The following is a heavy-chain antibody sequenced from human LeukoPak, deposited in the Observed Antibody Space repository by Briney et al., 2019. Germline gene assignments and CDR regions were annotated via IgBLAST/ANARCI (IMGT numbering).Heavy chain of an antibody. CDR3: ARNGIAVAGTMVLDAFDN. J-gene: IGHJ3*02. V-gene: IGHV4-59*08. Sequence: SETLSLTCTVSGGSISSYYWSWIRQPPGKGLEWIGYIYYSGSTNYNPSLKSRVTISVDTSKNQFSLKLSSVTAADTAVYYCARNGIAVAGTMVLDAFDNWGQGTMVTVSS. CDR2: IYYSGST. D-gene: IGHD6-19*01. CDR1: GGSISSYY.